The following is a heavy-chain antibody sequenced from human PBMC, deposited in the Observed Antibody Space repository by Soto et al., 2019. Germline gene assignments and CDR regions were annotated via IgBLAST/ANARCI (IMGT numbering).Heavy chain of an antibody. Sequence: LSLTCTVSGGSISSSSYYWGWIRQPPGKGLEWIGSIYYSGSTYYNPSLKSRVTISVDTSKNQFSLKLSSVTAADTAVYYCARDSGSYYEEYWFDPWGQGTLVTVSS. J-gene: IGHJ5*02. V-gene: IGHV4-39*02. CDR1: GGSISSSSYY. D-gene: IGHD1-26*01. CDR2: IYYSGST. CDR3: ARDSGSYYEEYWFDP.